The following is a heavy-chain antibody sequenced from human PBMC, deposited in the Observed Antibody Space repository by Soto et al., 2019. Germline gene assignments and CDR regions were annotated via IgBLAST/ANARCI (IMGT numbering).Heavy chain of an antibody. V-gene: IGHV4-31*03. CDR2: IYYSGST. D-gene: IGHD1-1*01. CDR1: GGSISSGGYY. Sequence: QVQLQESGPGLVKPSQTLSLTCTVSGGSISSGGYYWSWIRQHPGKGLEWIGYIYYSGSTYYNPSLKSRVTISVDTSKNQFSLKLSSVTAADTAVYYCASDFYPGTTGYYGMDVWGQGTTVTVSS. J-gene: IGHJ6*02. CDR3: ASDFYPGTTGYYGMDV.